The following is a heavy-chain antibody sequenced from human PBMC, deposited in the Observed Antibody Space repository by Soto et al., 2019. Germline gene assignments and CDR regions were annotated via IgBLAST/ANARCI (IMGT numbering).Heavy chain of an antibody. J-gene: IGHJ6*02. CDR2: IIPIFGTA. CDR1: GGTFSSYA. CDR3: AILGANVVVPYGMDV. D-gene: IGHD2-2*01. Sequence: ASVKVSCKASGGTFSSYAISWVRQAPGQGLEWMGGIIPIFGTANYAQKFQGRVTITADKSTSTAYMELSSLRSEDTAVYYCAILGANVVVPYGMDVWGQGTTVTVSS. V-gene: IGHV1-69*06.